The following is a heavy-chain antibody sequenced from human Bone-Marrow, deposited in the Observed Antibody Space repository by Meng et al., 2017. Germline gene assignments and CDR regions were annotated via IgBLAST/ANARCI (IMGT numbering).Heavy chain of an antibody. Sequence: SVKVSCKASGGTFSSYTISWVRQAPGQGLEWMGRIIPILGIANYAQKFQGRVTITADKSTSTAYMELSSLRSEDTAVYYCARDLSGWRSQEPSYYYYYGMDVWGQGTMVTVSS. CDR3: ARDLSGWRSQEPSYYYYYGMDV. J-gene: IGHJ6*02. CDR2: IIPILGIA. CDR1: GGTFSSYT. V-gene: IGHV1-69*04. D-gene: IGHD6-19*01.